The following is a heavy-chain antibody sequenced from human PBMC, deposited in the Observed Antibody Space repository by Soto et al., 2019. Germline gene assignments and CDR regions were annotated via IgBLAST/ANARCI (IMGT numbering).Heavy chain of an antibody. CDR2: ISSDSIYT. V-gene: IGHV3-11*06. J-gene: IGHJ6*02. CDR3: ARDSTGSGLDYGMDV. Sequence: QVQLVESGGGLVKPGGSLRLSCAASGFTFNDHYMTWIRQAPGKGLEWVSFISSDSIYTSSADCVKGRFTISRDNVKNLLYLQKSSLIVEDTAVYCCARDSTGSGLDYGMDVWGQGTTVAVSS. CDR1: GFTFNDHY. D-gene: IGHD3-10*01.